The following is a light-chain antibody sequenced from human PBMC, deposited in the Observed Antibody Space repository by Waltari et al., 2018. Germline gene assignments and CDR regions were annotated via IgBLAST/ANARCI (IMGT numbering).Light chain of an antibody. CDR3: QQYGRSPLT. J-gene: IGKJ4*01. CDR2: GAS. V-gene: IGKV3-20*01. Sequence: EIVLTQSPGTLSLSPGDRATLSCRASQSVSSNFLAWYQQKPGQAPRLPLYGASSRATGIPDKFSGSGSGTDFTLTINRLEPEDFAVYYCQQYGRSPLTFGGGTKVEIK. CDR1: QSVSSNF.